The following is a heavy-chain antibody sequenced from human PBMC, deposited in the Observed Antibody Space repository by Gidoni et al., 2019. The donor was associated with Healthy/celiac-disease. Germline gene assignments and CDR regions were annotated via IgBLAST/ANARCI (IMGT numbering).Heavy chain of an antibody. V-gene: IGHV3-7*01. CDR2: IKRDGSEK. J-gene: IGHJ4*02. CDR1: GFTFSGYW. CDR3: AREGETYYDFWSGYYPDFPGFDY. Sequence: EVQLVESGGGLVQPGGSLRLSCAASGFTFSGYWMSWVRQAPGKGLEWVANIKRDGSEKYYVDSVKGRFTISRDNAKNSLYLQMNSLRAEDTAVYYCAREGETYYDFWSGYYPDFPGFDYWGRGTLVTVSS. D-gene: IGHD3-3*01.